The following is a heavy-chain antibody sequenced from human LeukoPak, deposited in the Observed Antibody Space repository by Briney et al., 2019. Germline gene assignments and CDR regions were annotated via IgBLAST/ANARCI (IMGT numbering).Heavy chain of an antibody. V-gene: IGHV4-59*01. CDR2: ISYTGST. CDR3: ARTAKYYYGSETYYFFDY. Sequence: SETLSPTCTVSGGSISRYYWSWIRQPPGKGLEWIGYISYTGSTTYNSSLKSRVTISPDTSQNQFSLKLTSVTPADTAVYYCARTAKYYYGSETYYFFDYWGQGTLVTVSS. D-gene: IGHD3-10*01. CDR1: GGSISRYY. J-gene: IGHJ4*02.